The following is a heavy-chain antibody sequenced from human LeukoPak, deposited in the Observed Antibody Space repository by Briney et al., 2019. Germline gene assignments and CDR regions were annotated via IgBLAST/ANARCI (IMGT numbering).Heavy chain of an antibody. CDR2: ISAYNGNT. J-gene: IGHJ6*03. D-gene: IGHD1-26*01. CDR1: GYTFTSYG. Sequence: ASVKVSCKASGYTFTSYGISWVRQAPGQGLEWMGWISAYNGNTNYAQKLQGRVTMTTDTSTSTAYMELRSLRSDDTAVYYCAREGWELLDSYYYYYMDVWGKGTTVTISS. V-gene: IGHV1-18*01. CDR3: AREGWELLDSYYYYYMDV.